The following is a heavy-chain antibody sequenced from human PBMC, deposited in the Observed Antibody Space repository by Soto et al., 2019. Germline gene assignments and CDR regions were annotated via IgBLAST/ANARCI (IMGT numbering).Heavy chain of an antibody. V-gene: IGHV4-31*03. Sequence: QVQLQESGPGLVKPSQTLSLTCTVSGGSISTGGYYWSWIRQHPGKGLEWMGYIYYSGSTYYNPSVKRRVTRPVDTAKTEFSLTLGAVTAADSAVYYCAREPLTWGQGTLVTVSS. CDR2: IYYSGST. J-gene: IGHJ4*02. CDR3: AREPLT. CDR1: GGSISTGGYY.